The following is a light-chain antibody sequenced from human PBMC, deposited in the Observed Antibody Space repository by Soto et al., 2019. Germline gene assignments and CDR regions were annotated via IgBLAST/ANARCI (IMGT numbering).Light chain of an antibody. CDR2: WAS. Sequence: DIVMTQSPDSLAVSLGERATINCKSSQSVLYSSNNKNYLAWYQQKPGQPPKLLIYWASTRESGVPGRFSGSGSGPDFTLTISSLQAEDVAVYYCQQYYSTLLTFGGGTKVAIK. CDR3: QQYYSTLLT. V-gene: IGKV4-1*01. CDR1: QSVLYSSNNKNY. J-gene: IGKJ4*01.